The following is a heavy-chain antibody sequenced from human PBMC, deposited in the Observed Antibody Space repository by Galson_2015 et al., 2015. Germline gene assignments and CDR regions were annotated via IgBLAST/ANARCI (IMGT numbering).Heavy chain of an antibody. D-gene: IGHD2-21*01. J-gene: IGHJ6*02. V-gene: IGHV3-49*03. CDR1: GFTFGDYA. CDR2: IRSKAYGGTT. CDR3: TRDLDLVNYGMDV. Sequence: SLRLSCAASGFTFGDYAMSWFRQAPGKGLEWVGFIRSKAYGGTTEYAASVKGRFTISRDDSKSIAYLQVNSLKTEDIAVYYCTRDLDLVNYGMDVWGQGTTVTVSS.